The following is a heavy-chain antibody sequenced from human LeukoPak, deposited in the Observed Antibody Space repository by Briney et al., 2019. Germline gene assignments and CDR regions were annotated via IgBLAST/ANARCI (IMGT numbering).Heavy chain of an antibody. D-gene: IGHD2-2*01. CDR1: GYTFTSYD. CDR3: ASSPAYCSSTSCYYYYYGMDV. Sequence: ASVNVSCKASGYTFTSYDINWVRQATGQGLEWMGWMNPNSGNTGYAQKFQGRVTMTRNTSISTAYMELSSLRSEDTAVYYCASSPAYCSSTSCYYYYYGMDVWGQGTTVTVSS. CDR2: MNPNSGNT. J-gene: IGHJ6*02. V-gene: IGHV1-8*01.